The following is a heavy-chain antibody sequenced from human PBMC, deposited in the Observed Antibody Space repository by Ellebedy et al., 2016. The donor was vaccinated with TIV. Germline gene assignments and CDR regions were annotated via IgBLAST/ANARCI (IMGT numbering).Heavy chain of an antibody. CDR2: ISSGGANT. Sequence: GESLKISXTGSGFSFGDHYMSWIRQTPRKGLEVISHISSGGANTISADSVRGRFTISRDNAKKSLFLQMNSLRAEDTAIYYCARGGSGYSYAPGFDTWGQGTLVTVSS. CDR1: GFSFGDHY. D-gene: IGHD5-18*01. J-gene: IGHJ4*02. V-gene: IGHV3-11*01. CDR3: ARGGSGYSYAPGFDT.